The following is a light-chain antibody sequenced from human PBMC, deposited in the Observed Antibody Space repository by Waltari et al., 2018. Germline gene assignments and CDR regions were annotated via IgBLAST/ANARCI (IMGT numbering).Light chain of an antibody. CDR2: DAS. Sequence: EIVLTQSPATLSLSPGERATLSCRASQSVSSYLAWYQQKPGQAPRLLIYDASNRATGIPARFSGSGSGTDFTLTISSLEPEDFAVYYCQQRSNWPPVSTFDPGTKVDIK. CDR1: QSVSSY. J-gene: IGKJ3*01. CDR3: QQRSNWPPVST. V-gene: IGKV3-11*01.